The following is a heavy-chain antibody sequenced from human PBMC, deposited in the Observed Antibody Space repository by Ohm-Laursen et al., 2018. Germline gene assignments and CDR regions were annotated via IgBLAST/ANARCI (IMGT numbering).Heavy chain of an antibody. D-gene: IGHD1-26*01. CDR2: IYYSGST. CDR1: GGSISSYY. Sequence: SETLSLTCTVSGGSISSYYWSWIRQPPGKGLEWIGYIYYSGSTNYNPSLKSRVTISVDTSKNQFFLKLSSVTAADTAVYYCARDLVVGAHADWGQGTLVTVSS. J-gene: IGHJ4*02. V-gene: IGHV4-59*01. CDR3: ARDLVVGAHAD.